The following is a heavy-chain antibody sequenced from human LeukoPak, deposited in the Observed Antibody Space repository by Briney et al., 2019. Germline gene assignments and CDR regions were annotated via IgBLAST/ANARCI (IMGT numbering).Heavy chain of an antibody. CDR3: ARGITMVRGVILYGMDV. J-gene: IGHJ6*04. D-gene: IGHD3-10*01. CDR1: GFTFSSYA. V-gene: IGHV3-30*04. Sequence: GGSLRLSCAASGFTFSSYAMHWVRQAPGKGLEWVAVISYDGSNKYYADSVKGRFTIPRDNSKNTLYLQMNSLRAEDTAVYYCARGITMVRGVILYGMDVWGKGTTVTVSS. CDR2: ISYDGSNK.